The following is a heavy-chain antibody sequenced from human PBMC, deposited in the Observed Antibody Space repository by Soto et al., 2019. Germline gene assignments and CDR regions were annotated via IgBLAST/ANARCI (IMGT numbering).Heavy chain of an antibody. Sequence: GESLKISCKGSGYSFTNYWIGWVHQMPGKGLEWMGIIDPNDSDTRRSPSFQGRVTISADKSISTAYLHWSSLQASDSAIYYCARTPDYGDYHDAFEIWGQGTMVTVSS. D-gene: IGHD4-17*01. J-gene: IGHJ3*02. CDR3: ARTPDYGDYHDAFEI. CDR2: IDPNDSDT. V-gene: IGHV5-51*07. CDR1: GYSFTNYW.